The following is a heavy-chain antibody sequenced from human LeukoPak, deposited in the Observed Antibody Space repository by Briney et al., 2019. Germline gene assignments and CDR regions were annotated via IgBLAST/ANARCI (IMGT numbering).Heavy chain of an antibody. J-gene: IGHJ5*02. D-gene: IGHD1/OR15-1a*01. V-gene: IGHV4-38-2*01. CDR1: GYSINSGYY. CDR3: ARNNPSRGFDP. Sequence: PSETLSLTCDVSGYSINSGYYWGWIRPPPGKGLEWIASIYHSGSTYYNPSLKSRVTISIDTSKNQFSLKLSSVAAADTAVYYCARNNPSRGFDPWGQGTLVTVSS. CDR2: IYHSGST.